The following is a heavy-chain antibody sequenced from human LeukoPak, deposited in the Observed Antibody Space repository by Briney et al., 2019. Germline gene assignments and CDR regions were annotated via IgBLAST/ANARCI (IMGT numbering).Heavy chain of an antibody. J-gene: IGHJ5*02. CDR2: IHHGGTA. D-gene: IGHD3-10*01. CDR3: ARGPRFGELLWHWFDP. Sequence: SETLSLTCAVYGGSFSDYYWNWIRQPPGKGLEWIGEIHHGGTATYNPPLKSRVTISEDTSKNQFSLKLHSVTAADTAVYYCARGPRFGELLWHWFDPWGQGTLVTVSS. V-gene: IGHV4-34*01. CDR1: GGSFSDYY.